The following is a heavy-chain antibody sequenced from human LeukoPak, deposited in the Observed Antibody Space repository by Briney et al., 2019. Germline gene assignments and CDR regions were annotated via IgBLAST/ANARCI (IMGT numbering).Heavy chain of an antibody. CDR3: ARDRLRLDAFDI. J-gene: IGHJ3*02. V-gene: IGHV3-23*01. Sequence: PGGSLRLSCAASGFTFSNYAMSWVRQAPGKGLEWVSSISDSGGSTYYADSVKGRFTISRDNSKNTLYLQMNSLRAEDTAVYYCARDRLRLDAFDIWGQGTMVTVSS. D-gene: IGHD3-16*01. CDR2: ISDSGGST. CDR1: GFTFSNYA.